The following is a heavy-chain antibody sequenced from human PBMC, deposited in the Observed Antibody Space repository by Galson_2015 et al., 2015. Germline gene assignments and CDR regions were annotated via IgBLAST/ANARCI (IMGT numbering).Heavy chain of an antibody. V-gene: IGHV3-21*01. CDR2: ITSSSSYI. D-gene: IGHD2-15*01. Sequence: SLRLSCAASGFTLSGYSMSWVRQAPGKGLEWISSITSSSSYIYYADSVRGRFTISRDNAKNSLYLQMNSLRAEDTAVYYCARLRAVATTVDYWGQGTLVTVSS. J-gene: IGHJ4*02. CDR3: ARLRAVATTVDY. CDR1: GFTLSGYS.